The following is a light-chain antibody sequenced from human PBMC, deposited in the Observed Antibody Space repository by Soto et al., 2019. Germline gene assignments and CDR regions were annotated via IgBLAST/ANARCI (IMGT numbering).Light chain of an antibody. CDR1: SSDVGGYNY. CDR2: DVS. J-gene: IGLJ2*01. V-gene: IGLV2-14*01. Sequence: QSVLTQPASVSGSPGQSITISCTGTSSDVGGYNYVSWYQQHPGKAPKLMIYDVSNRSSGVSNRFSGSKSGNTASLTISGLQAEDEADYYCSSYTSSSTPRVFGGGTKVTVL. CDR3: SSYTSSSTPRV.